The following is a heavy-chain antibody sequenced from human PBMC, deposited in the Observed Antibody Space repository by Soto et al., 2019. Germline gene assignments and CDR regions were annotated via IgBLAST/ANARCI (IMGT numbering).Heavy chain of an antibody. CDR3: ARGPSRRYSSSPRLRNWFDP. D-gene: IGHD6-13*01. Sequence: QVQLQQWGAGLLKPSETLSLTCAVYGGSFSGYYWSWIRQPPGKGLEWIGEINHSGSTNYNPSLKGRVTISVDTSKNQFSLKLSSVTAADTAVYYCARGPSRRYSSSPRLRNWFDPWGQGTLVTVSS. CDR2: INHSGST. J-gene: IGHJ5*02. V-gene: IGHV4-34*01. CDR1: GGSFSGYY.